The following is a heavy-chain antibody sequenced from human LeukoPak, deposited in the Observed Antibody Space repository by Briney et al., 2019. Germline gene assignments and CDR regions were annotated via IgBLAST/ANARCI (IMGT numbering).Heavy chain of an antibody. CDR3: ARVGGLGGYYYYYGMDV. D-gene: IGHD2-15*01. Sequence: PSETLSLTCTVSGGSISSYYWSWIRQPPGKGLEWIGYIYYSGSTNYNPSLKSRVTISVDTSKNQFSLKLSSVTAADTAVYYCARVGGLGGYYYYYGMDVWGQGTTVTVSS. V-gene: IGHV4-59*01. J-gene: IGHJ6*02. CDR2: IYYSGST. CDR1: GGSISSYY.